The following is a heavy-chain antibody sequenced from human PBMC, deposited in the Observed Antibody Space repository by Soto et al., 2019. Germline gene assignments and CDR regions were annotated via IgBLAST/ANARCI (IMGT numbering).Heavy chain of an antibody. J-gene: IGHJ5*02. V-gene: IGHV3-23*01. CDR2: ISGGGSNT. Sequence: EVQLLESGGGLVQRGGSLRLSCAASGFPFSSYVMSWVRQAPGKGLEWVSGISGGGSNTFYADSVKGRFTISRDNSKSTVYLELNNLSAEDTAVYHCAKNQGVELVPLATVDWFDPWGQGSVVTVSS. CDR1: GFPFSSYV. D-gene: IGHD1-26*01. CDR3: AKNQGVELVPLATVDWFDP.